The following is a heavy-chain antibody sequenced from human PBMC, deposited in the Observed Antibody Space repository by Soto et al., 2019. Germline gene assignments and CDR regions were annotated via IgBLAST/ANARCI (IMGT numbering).Heavy chain of an antibody. CDR2: ISYDGSNK. CDR1: GFTFSSYG. Sequence: LSLTCAASGFTFSSYGMHWVRQAPGKGLEWVAVISYDGSNKYYADSVKGRFTISRDNSKNTLYLQMNSLRAEDTAVYYCAKGIPYYYGMDVWGQGTTVTVSS. CDR3: AKGIPYYYGMDV. J-gene: IGHJ6*02. V-gene: IGHV3-30*18.